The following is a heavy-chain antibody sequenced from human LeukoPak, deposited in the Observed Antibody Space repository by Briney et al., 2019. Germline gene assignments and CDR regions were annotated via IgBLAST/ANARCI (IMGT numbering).Heavy chain of an antibody. D-gene: IGHD3-10*01. Sequence: GGSLRLSCAASGFTFSNYGMSWVRQAPGKGLEWVSSISGSGDSTYYADSVKGRFTISRDNSKNTLYLQMNSLRAEDTAVYYCAKGQYYGSGTDYFDYWGQGTLVTVSS. V-gene: IGHV3-23*01. J-gene: IGHJ4*02. CDR3: AKGQYYGSGTDYFDY. CDR2: ISGSGDST. CDR1: GFTFSNYG.